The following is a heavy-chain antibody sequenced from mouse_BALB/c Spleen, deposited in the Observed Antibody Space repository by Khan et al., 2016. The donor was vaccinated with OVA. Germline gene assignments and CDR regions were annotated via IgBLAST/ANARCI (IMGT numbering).Heavy chain of an antibody. J-gene: IGHJ2*01. D-gene: IGHD3-2*02. Sequence: QVQLKQSGAELVRPGASVKLSCKTSGHFFTSYWIHWVKQRSGQGLECIARIYPGTDNTYYNEKLKDKATLNSDKASSTADMKISSLKSEDSAVYFCAREEAWYYFDYWGQGTTLTVSS. V-gene: IGHV1-76*01. CDR3: AREEAWYYFDY. CDR1: GHFFTSYW. CDR2: IYPGTDNT.